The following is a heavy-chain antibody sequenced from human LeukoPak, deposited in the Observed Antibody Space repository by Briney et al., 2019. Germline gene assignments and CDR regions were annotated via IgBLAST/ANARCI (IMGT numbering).Heavy chain of an antibody. V-gene: IGHV3-66*01. Sequence: GGSLRLSCAASGFTVSSNYMSWVRQAPGKGLEWVSIIYSGGSTYYAGSVKGRFTISRDNSKNTLYLQMNSLRADDTAVYYCARDSEGDGYNFDTWGRGTLVTVSS. CDR2: IYSGGST. CDR3: ARDSEGDGYNFDT. CDR1: GFTVSSNY. D-gene: IGHD5-24*01. J-gene: IGHJ5*02.